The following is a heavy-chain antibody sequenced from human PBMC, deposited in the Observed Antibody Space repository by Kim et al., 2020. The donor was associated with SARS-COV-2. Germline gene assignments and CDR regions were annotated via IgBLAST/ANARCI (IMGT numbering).Heavy chain of an antibody. CDR2: INPGGGST. CDR1: GYTFTSYY. CDR3: ARDGPDPIPIFGSDYYYYGMDV. V-gene: IGHV1-46*01. Sequence: ASVKVSCKASGYTFTSYYIHWVRQAPRQGLEWMGIINPGGGSTTYTQKFQGRVTMTRDTSTSTVYMELSSLRSEDTAVYYCARDGPDPIPIFGSDYYYYGMDVWGQGTTVTVSS. J-gene: IGHJ6*02. D-gene: IGHD3-3*01.